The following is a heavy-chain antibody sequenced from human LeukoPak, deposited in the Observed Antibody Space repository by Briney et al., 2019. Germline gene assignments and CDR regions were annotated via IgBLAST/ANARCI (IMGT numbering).Heavy chain of an antibody. CDR3: TLLAVTTESGY. Sequence: GGSLRLSCAASGFTFSGSAVHWVRQASGKGLEWVSGISWNSGSIGYADSVKGRFTISRDNAKNSLYLQMNSLKTEDTAVYYCTLLAVTTESGYWGQGTLVTVSS. CDR2: ISWNSGSI. V-gene: IGHV3-9*01. CDR1: GFTFSGSA. D-gene: IGHD4-17*01. J-gene: IGHJ4*02.